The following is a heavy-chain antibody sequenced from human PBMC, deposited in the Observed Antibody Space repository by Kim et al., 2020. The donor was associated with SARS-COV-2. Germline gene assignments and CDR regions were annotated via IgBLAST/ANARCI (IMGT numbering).Heavy chain of an antibody. CDR1: GFTFSNAW. Sequence: GGSLRLSCAASGFTFSNAWMSWVRQAPGKGLEWVGRIKSKTDGGTTDYAAPVKGRFTISRDDSKNTLYLQMNSLKTEDTAVYYCTTGSGIVVVPAANDAFDIWGQGTMVTVSS. V-gene: IGHV3-15*01. CDR2: IKSKTDGGTT. J-gene: IGHJ3*02. CDR3: TTGSGIVVVPAANDAFDI. D-gene: IGHD2-2*01.